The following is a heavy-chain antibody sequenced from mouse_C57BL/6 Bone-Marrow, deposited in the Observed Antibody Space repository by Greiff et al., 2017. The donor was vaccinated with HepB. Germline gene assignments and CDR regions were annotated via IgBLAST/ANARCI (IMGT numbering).Heavy chain of an antibody. D-gene: IGHD4-1*02. CDR1: GYAFSSSW. J-gene: IGHJ1*03. Sequence: QVQLKESGPELVKPGASVKISCKASGYAFSSSWMNWVKQRPGKGLEWIGRIYPGDGDTNYNGKFKGKATLTADKSSSTAHLQLSSLTSEDSAVYFCARPQLGRNFDVWGTGTTVTVSS. V-gene: IGHV1-82*01. CDR3: ARPQLGRNFDV. CDR2: IYPGDGDT.